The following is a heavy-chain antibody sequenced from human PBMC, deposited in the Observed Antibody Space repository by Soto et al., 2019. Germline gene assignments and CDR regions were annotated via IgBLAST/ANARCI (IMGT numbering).Heavy chain of an antibody. Sequence: WWSLRLSCAAPVFTCSIYALHWFRQAPGKGLEWVAVMSPNGNNQYYADSVKGRFTISRDTSKSTLYLQMTSLRPDDTAVYYCATGANFYYDTSRYWGQGTLVTVSS. V-gene: IGHV3-30-3*01. J-gene: IGHJ4*02. CDR3: ATGANFYYDTSRY. D-gene: IGHD3-22*01. CDR2: MSPNGNNQ. CDR1: VFTCSIYA.